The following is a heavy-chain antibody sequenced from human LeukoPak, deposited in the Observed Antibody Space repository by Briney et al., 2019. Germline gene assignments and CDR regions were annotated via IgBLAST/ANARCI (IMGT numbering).Heavy chain of an antibody. Sequence: GGSLRLSCAASGFTFSSYWMSWVRQAPGKGLECVANIKQDGSEKYYVDSVKGRFTISRDNAKNSLYLQMNSLRAEDTAVYYCARSVGVGLYGMDVWGKGTTVTVSS. D-gene: IGHD3-3*01. CDR1: GFTFSSYW. CDR2: IKQDGSEK. CDR3: ARSVGVGLYGMDV. V-gene: IGHV3-7*03. J-gene: IGHJ6*04.